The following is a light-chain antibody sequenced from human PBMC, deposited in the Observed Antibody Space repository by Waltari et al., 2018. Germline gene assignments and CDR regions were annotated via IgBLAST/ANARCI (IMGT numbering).Light chain of an antibody. CDR3: AESDDSLNGFSV. V-gene: IGLV1-44*01. J-gene: IGLJ1*01. CDR1: STNIGGNT. CDR2: INS. Sequence: QSVLTQPPPASGTHGQRVTIPCSGSSTNIGGNTVNWYQHLQGTALKLLIYINSRPPSGFPDRVSASTNVHSASLAISGLRSVDEADNYCAESDDSLNGFSVYGTETKITVL.